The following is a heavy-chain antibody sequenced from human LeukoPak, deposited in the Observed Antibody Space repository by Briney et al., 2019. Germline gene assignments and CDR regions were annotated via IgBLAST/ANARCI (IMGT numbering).Heavy chain of an antibody. CDR2: IYYSGNT. D-gene: IGHD3-16*01. CDR3: ARQRRLELPDY. J-gene: IGHJ4*02. CDR1: GGSIGSSSYY. V-gene: IGHV4-39*01. Sequence: SETLSLTCTVSGGSIGSSSYYWGWIRQPPGEGLEWIGSIYYSGNTYYNPSLKSRVTISVDTSKNQFSLKLSSVTAADTAVYYCARQRRLELPDYWGQGTLVTVSS.